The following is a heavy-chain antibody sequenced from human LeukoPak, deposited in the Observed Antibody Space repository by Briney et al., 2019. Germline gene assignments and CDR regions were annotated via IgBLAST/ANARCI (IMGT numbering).Heavy chain of an antibody. D-gene: IGHD2-2*03. V-gene: IGHV4-39*07. J-gene: IGHJ4*02. Sequence: SETLSLTCTVSGGSISSSSYYWGWIRQPPGKGLEWIGSIYYSGSTYYNPSLKSRVTMSVDTSKNQFSLKLSSVTAADTAVYYCARDDKWISHWGQGTLVTVSS. CDR3: ARDDKWISH. CDR2: IYYSGST. CDR1: GGSISSSSYY.